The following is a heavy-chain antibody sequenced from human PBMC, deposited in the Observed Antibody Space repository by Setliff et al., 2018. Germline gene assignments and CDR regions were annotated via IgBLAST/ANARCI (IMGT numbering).Heavy chain of an antibody. CDR1: GVSFSDYY. V-gene: IGHV4-34*10. J-gene: IGHJ5*02. CDR3: ARVVPLGGTDR. CDR2: INHSGTT. D-gene: IGHD1-1*01. Sequence: SETLSLTCTVYGVSFSDYYWGWVRQSPGKGLDWIGEINHSGTTNYDPSLEGRISISVDTSKNQFSLNLSSVTAADTAIYYCARVVPLGGTDRWGQGTLVTVSS.